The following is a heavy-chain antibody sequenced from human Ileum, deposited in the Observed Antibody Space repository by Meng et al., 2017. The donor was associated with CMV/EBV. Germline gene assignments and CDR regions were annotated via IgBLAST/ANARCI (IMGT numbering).Heavy chain of an antibody. Sequence: SRRLSCVACGLTFSQNWMTWVRQAPGKGLEWVATTKEDGSAKFYVASVKGRFHISRDNAKSSLYLQMDSLRAEDTAIYYCATITGARWGQGTLVTVSS. CDR1: GLTFSQNW. CDR3: ATITGAR. D-gene: IGHD2-8*02. J-gene: IGHJ4*02. CDR2: TKEDGSAK. V-gene: IGHV3-7*01.